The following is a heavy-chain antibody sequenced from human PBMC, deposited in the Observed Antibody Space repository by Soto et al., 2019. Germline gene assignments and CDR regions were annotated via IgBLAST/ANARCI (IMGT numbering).Heavy chain of an antibody. Sequence: QVQLVQSGAEVKKPGSSVKVSCKASGGTSRSLSITWVRQAPGQGLEWMGGITPLFGIPNYPQKFQGRLTITADKSTGTSYLDMSSLRSDDTAVYYCARDTHSSGGWFDTWGRGTLCTVAS. V-gene: IGHV1-69*17. CDR1: GGTSRSLS. J-gene: IGHJ5*02. D-gene: IGHD2-15*01. CDR3: ARDTHSSGGWFDT. CDR2: ITPLFGIP.